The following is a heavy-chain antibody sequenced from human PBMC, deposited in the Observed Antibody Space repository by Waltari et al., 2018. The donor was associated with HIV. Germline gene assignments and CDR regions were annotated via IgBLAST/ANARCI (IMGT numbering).Heavy chain of an antibody. Sequence: EVKVVETGGGLVKQEGTLRITNEASGLTLRTNEMNGVRQAPGKGLEWVSYISSSGSTIYYADSVKGRFTISRDNAKNSLYLQMNSLRAEDTAVYFCARDGSSYYGLDYWGRGTLVTVSS. CDR2: ISSSGSTI. D-gene: IGHD1-26*01. J-gene: IGHJ4*02. CDR1: GLTLRTNE. V-gene: IGHV3-48*03. CDR3: ARDGSSYYGLDY.